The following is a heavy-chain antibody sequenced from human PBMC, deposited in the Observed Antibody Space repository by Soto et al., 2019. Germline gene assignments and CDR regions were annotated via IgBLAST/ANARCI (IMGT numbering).Heavy chain of an antibody. CDR1: GFTFSSYS. J-gene: IGHJ5*02. D-gene: IGHD6-13*01. CDR2: ISSSSSTI. CDR3: ARHPERIAQIGWFDP. V-gene: IGHV3-48*01. Sequence: EVELVESWGGLVQPGGSLRLSCAASGFTFSSYSMNWVRQAPGKGLEWVSYISSSSSTIYYADSVKGRFTISRDNAKNSLYLQMNSLRAEDTAVYYCARHPERIAQIGWFDPWGQGTQVTVSS.